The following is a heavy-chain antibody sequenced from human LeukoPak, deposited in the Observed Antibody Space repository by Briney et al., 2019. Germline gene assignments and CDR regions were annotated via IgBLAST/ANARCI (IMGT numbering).Heavy chain of an antibody. Sequence: ASVKVSCKTSGYTFTNYDINWVRQAPGQGLEWMAWMNPNSGHMDFTQKFQGRLTMTRNTPMSTAYMELSSLRSDDTAVYYCARGYTYCQLDSWGQGTLVTVSS. V-gene: IGHV1-8*01. CDR3: ARGYTYCQLDS. CDR1: GYTFTNYD. D-gene: IGHD2-15*01. J-gene: IGHJ4*02. CDR2: MNPNSGHM.